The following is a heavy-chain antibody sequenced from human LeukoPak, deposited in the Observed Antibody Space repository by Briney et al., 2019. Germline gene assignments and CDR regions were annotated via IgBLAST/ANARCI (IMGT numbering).Heavy chain of an antibody. D-gene: IGHD5-12*01. CDR1: GGSISSYY. V-gene: IGHV4-4*07. Sequence: SETLSLTCTVSGGSISSYYWSWIRQPAGKGLEWIGHIYASGSPNYNPSLKSRVAMSIDTSKNQFSLKLSSLTAADTAVYYCARAPGYSGYDWYDYWGQGTLVTVSS. J-gene: IGHJ4*02. CDR2: IYASGSP. CDR3: ARAPGYSGYDWYDY.